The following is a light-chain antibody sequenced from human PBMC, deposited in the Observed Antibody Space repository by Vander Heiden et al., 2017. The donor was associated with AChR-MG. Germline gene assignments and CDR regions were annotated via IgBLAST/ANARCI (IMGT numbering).Light chain of an antibody. CDR3: QQYNSFSPYT. J-gene: IGKJ2*01. CDR2: KAS. Sequence: DIQMTQSPSTLSASVGDRVTITCRASQSFSTWLAWYQQKPGKAPKLLIYKASSLKSGVPSRFSGSGSGTEFTLTISSLQPDDFATYYCQQYNSFSPYTFGQGTKLEI. CDR1: QSFSTW. V-gene: IGKV1-5*03.